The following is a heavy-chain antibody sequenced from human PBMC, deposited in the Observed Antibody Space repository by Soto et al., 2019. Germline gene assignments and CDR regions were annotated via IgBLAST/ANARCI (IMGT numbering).Heavy chain of an antibody. V-gene: IGHV3-23*01. Sequence: EVQLLESGGGLVQPGGSLRLACAASGFTFSSYAMSWVRQAPGKGLEWVSAISGSGGSTYYADSVKGRFTISRDNSKNTLYLQMNCLRDEDTAVYYCAKDKSGSYPLDYYYGMDVWGEGTTVTVSS. CDR3: AKDKSGSYPLDYYYGMDV. J-gene: IGHJ6*04. CDR2: ISGSGGST. CDR1: GFTFSSYA. D-gene: IGHD1-26*01.